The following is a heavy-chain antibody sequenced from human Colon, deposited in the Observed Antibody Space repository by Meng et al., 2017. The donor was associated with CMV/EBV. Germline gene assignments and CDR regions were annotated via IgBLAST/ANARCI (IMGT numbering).Heavy chain of an antibody. J-gene: IGHJ4*02. CDR3: ATISGGDFDF. V-gene: IGHV1-2*02. CDR2: LNPNSGDT. Sequence: QVQLGQSGAEVKKPGASVKVSCKTSGYTFTGYFMFWVRQAPGQGLEWMGSLNPNSGDTNSAQKFHGRLTMTRDTSIHTAYMELGSLRSDDTAVYYCATISGGDFDFWGQGTLVTASS. D-gene: IGHD3-10*01. CDR1: GYTFTGYF.